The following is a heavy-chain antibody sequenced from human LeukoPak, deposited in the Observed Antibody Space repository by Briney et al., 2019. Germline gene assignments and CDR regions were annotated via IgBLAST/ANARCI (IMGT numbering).Heavy chain of an antibody. CDR3: ASLRRGYSLYYFDY. J-gene: IGHJ4*02. CDR2: IYYSGST. V-gene: IGHV4-39*01. Sequence: SETLSLTCTVSGGSINTSYYWGWIRQPPGKGLEWIGSIYYSGSTYYNPSLKSRVTISVDTSKNQFSLKLSSVTAADTAVYYCASLRRGYSLYYFDYWGQGTLVTVSS. D-gene: IGHD3-22*01. CDR1: GGSINTSYY.